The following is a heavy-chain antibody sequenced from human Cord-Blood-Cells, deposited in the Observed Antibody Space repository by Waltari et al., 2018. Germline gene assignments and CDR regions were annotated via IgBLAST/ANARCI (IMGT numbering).Heavy chain of an antibody. J-gene: IGHJ3*02. Sequence: QVTLRESGPALVKPTQTLTLTCTFSGFSLSTSGMCVSWIRQPPGKALEWLARIDWDDDKYYSTSLKTRLTISKDTSKNPVVLTMTNMDPVDTATYYCARIPYSSSSEGAFDIWGQGTMVTVSS. CDR1: GFSLSTSGMC. CDR3: ARIPYSSSSEGAFDI. D-gene: IGHD6-6*01. CDR2: IDWDDDK. V-gene: IGHV2-70*15.